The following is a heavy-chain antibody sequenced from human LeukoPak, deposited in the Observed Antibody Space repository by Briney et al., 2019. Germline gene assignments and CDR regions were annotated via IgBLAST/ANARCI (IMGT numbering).Heavy chain of an antibody. CDR1: GGSFSGYY. V-gene: IGHV4-34*01. CDR2: IYHSGST. CDR3: ARGSSPYYYYMDV. J-gene: IGHJ6*03. D-gene: IGHD6-13*01. Sequence: PSETLSLTCAVYGGSFSGYYWSWIRQPPGKGLEWIGSIYHSGSTYYNPSLKSRVTISVDTSKNQFSLKLSSVTAADTAVYYCARGSSPYYYYMDVWGKGTTVTVSS.